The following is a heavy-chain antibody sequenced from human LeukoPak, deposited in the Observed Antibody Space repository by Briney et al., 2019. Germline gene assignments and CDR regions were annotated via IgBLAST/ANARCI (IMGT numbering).Heavy chain of an antibody. D-gene: IGHD6-19*01. Sequence: GGSLRLSCAASGFTFSSYGMHWVRQAPGKGLEWVAVISYDGSNKYYADSVKGRFTISRDNSKNTLYLQMNSLRAEDTAVYYCAKDRSGPWLVQGNWFDSWGQGTLVTVSS. CDR1: GFTFSSYG. CDR2: ISYDGSNK. J-gene: IGHJ5*01. CDR3: AKDRSGPWLVQGNWFDS. V-gene: IGHV3-30*18.